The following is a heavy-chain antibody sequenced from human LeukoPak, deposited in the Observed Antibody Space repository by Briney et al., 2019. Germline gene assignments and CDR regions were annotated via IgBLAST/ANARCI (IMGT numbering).Heavy chain of an antibody. D-gene: IGHD6-13*01. Sequence: PGGSLRLSCAASGFTFSSYGMHWVRQAPGKGLEWVSSISSSSSYIYYADSVKGRFTISRDNAKNSLYLQMNSLRAEDTAVYYCARAPLIAAAGYYYYYMDVWGKGTTVTVSS. CDR3: ARAPLIAAAGYYYYYMDV. CDR1: GFTFSSYG. CDR2: ISSSSSYI. V-gene: IGHV3-21*01. J-gene: IGHJ6*03.